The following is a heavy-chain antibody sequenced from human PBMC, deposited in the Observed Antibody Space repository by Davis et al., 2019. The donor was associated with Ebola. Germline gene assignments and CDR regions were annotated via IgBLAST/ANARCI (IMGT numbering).Heavy chain of an antibody. V-gene: IGHV4-31*03. Sequence: SETLSLTCTVSGGSIISSSSYWGWIRQPPRKGLEWIGYIYYSGSTYYNPSLKSRVTISVDTSKNQFSLKLSSVTAADTAVYYCARDYYYYGMDVWGKGTTVTVSS. CDR2: IYYSGST. J-gene: IGHJ6*04. CDR3: ARDYYYYGMDV. CDR1: GGSIISSSSY.